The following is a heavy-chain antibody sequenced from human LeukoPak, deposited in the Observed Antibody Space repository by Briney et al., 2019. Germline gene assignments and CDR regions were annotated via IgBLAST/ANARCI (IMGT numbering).Heavy chain of an antibody. J-gene: IGHJ4*02. V-gene: IGHV4-61*02. CDR2: VYFSGGT. D-gene: IGHD6-13*01. CDR3: ARMVLAAAGYFDY. Sequence: SETPSLTCIVSGGSISSGSYYWSWIRQPAGKGLEWIGRVYFSGGTNYNPSLKSRVSISVDTSKNLFSLKLDSVTAADTAVYYCARMVLAAAGYFDYWGQGTLVTVSS. CDR1: GGSISSGSYY.